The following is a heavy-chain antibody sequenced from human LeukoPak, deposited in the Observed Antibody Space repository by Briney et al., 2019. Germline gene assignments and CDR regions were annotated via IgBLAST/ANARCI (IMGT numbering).Heavy chain of an antibody. CDR2: ISSGDRT. CDR1: GFTFSNNA. D-gene: IGHD3-9*01. J-gene: IGHJ4*02. V-gene: IGHV3-23*01. CDR3: AKDATASPYFHWFDN. Sequence: PGGSLRLSCAASGFTFSNNAMSWVRQAPGKGLEWVAGISSGDRTFHAESVKGRFTISRDKSKDTLYLQMNSLRAEDTAVYYCAKDATASPYFHWFDNWGQGTQVIVSS.